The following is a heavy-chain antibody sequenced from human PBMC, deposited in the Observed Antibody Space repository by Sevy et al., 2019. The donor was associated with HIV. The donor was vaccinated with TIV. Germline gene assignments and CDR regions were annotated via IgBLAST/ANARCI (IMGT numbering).Heavy chain of an antibody. D-gene: IGHD3-22*01. CDR1: GGSVSSGSYY. J-gene: IGHJ3*02. CDR2: IYYSGST. CDR3: ASSPNYYDSSGYYYWGNAFDI. Sequence: SETLSLTCTVSGGSVSSGSYYWSWIRQPPGKGLEWIGYIYYSGSTNYNPSLKSRVTISVDTSKNQFSLKRSSVTAADTAVYYCASSPNYYDSSGYYYWGNAFDIWGQGTMVTVSS. V-gene: IGHV4-61*01.